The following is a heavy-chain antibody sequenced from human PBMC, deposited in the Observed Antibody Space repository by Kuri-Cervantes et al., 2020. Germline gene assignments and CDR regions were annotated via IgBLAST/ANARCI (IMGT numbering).Heavy chain of an antibody. J-gene: IGHJ5*02. V-gene: IGHV3-30*03. CDR3: ARGLNWFDP. CDR1: GFTFSSYG. D-gene: IGHD2-21*02. Sequence: LSLTCAASGFTFSSYGMHWVRQAPGKGLEWVAVISYDGSNKYYADSVKGRFTISRDNSKNTLYLQMNSMRAEDTAIYYCARGLNWFDPWGQGTLVTVSS. CDR2: ISYDGSNK.